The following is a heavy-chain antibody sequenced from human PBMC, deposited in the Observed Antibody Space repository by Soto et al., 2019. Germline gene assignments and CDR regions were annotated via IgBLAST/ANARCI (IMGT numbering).Heavy chain of an antibody. D-gene: IGHD1-26*01. CDR3: ISTLGARFDY. Sequence: QVQLVQSGAEVKKPGASVKVSCKASGYTFTSQNMHWVRQAPGQGLEWMGVINPSIGTTTYAQKFQGRVTMTSDKSTSSVYMEVSSLRSEDTAVYYCISTLGARFDYWGQGTLVTVSS. V-gene: IGHV1-46*03. CDR1: GYTFTSQN. CDR2: INPSIGTT. J-gene: IGHJ4*02.